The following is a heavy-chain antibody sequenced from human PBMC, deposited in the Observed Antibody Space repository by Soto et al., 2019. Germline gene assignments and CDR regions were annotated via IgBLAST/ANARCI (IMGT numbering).Heavy chain of an antibody. D-gene: IGHD6-13*01. CDR2: ISSSTTAI. V-gene: IGHV3-21*05. J-gene: IGHJ6*02. Sequence: PGGSLRLSCAASGFAFDNYAMNWVRQTQGRGLEWISFISSSTTAIYYADSVRGRFTISRDNAKNSLYLQMNSLRAEDTAVYYCARVGEAFSSSWTYYYYYGMDVWRQGTTVTVSS. CDR3: ARVGEAFSSSWTYYYYYGMDV. CDR1: GFAFDNYA.